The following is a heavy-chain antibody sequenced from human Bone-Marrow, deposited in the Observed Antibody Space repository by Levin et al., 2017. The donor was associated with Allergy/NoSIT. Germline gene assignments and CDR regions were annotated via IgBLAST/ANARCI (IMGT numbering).Heavy chain of an antibody. D-gene: IGHD3-10*01. V-gene: IGHV3-48*01. CDR1: GFTFSSYS. J-gene: IGHJ4*02. CDR3: AREWEVRGITAREFDC. Sequence: PGGSLRLSCAASGFTFSSYSMNWVRQAPGKGLEWVSYISSSSSKIYYADSVEGRLTISRDNAKSSLYLQMNSLRPEDTAVYYCAREWEVRGITAREFDCWGQGTPVTVSS. CDR2: ISSSSSKI.